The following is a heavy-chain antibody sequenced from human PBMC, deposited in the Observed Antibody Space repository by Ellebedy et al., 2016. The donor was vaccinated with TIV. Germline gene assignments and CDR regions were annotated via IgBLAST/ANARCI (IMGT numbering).Heavy chain of an antibody. V-gene: IGHV3-9*01. J-gene: IGHJ4*02. CDR2: ISWNSDSI. Sequence: PGGSLRLSCAASGFTFDDYAMHRVRQAPGKGLEWVSGISWNSDSIGYADSVKGRFTISRDNAKNSLYLQMNSLRAEDTAFYYCAKDLRGDSRGGDFDFWGQGTLVTVSS. CDR3: AKDLRGDSRGGDFDF. D-gene: IGHD3-10*01. CDR1: GFTFDDYA.